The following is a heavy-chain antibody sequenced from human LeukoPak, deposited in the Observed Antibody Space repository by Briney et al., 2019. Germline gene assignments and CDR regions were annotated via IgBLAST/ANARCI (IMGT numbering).Heavy chain of an antibody. V-gene: IGHV3-23*01. Sequence: TGGSLRLSCAASGFTFSSYAMSWVRQAPGKGLEWVSAISGSGGSTYYADSVKGRFTISRDNSKNTLYLQMYSLRAEDTAVYYCARAAEGGSSTSSLGYWGQGTLVTVSS. J-gene: IGHJ4*02. D-gene: IGHD2-2*01. CDR3: ARAAEGGSSTSSLGY. CDR1: GFTFSSYA. CDR2: ISGSGGST.